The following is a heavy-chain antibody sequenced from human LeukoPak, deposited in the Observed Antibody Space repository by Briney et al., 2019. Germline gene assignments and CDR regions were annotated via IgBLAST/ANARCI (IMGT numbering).Heavy chain of an antibody. CDR2: IYWDDDK. Sequence: SGPTLVKPTQTLTLTCTFSGFSLSTSGVGVGWIRQPPGKALEWLALIYWDDDKRYSPSLKSRLTITKDTSKNQVVLTMTNMDPVDTATYYCAHSKWVRGVGTHAFDIWGQGTMVTVSS. J-gene: IGHJ3*02. CDR3: AHSKWVRGVGTHAFDI. V-gene: IGHV2-5*02. D-gene: IGHD3-10*01. CDR1: GFSLSTSGVG.